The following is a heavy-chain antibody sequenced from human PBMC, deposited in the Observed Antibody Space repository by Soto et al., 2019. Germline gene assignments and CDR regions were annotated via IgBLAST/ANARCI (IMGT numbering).Heavy chain of an antibody. V-gene: IGHV3-7*01. CDR2: IKGDGSEK. CDR1: GFTFSTFW. CDR3: GRDEVRNGVGV. Sequence: GGSLRLSCVASGFTFSTFWMSWVRQAPGKGLEWVANIKGDGSEKRYVDSVKGRLTISRDNAKNLVYLQMNSLRVEDTALYYCGRDEVRNGVGVWGQGTMVTVSS. J-gene: IGHJ6*02.